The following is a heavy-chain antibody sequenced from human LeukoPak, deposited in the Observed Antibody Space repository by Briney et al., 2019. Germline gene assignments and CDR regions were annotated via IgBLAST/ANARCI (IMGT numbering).Heavy chain of an antibody. J-gene: IGHJ4*02. V-gene: IGHV3-23*01. CDR3: ARGPNSNWSGLDF. CDR1: GFTFSSYT. Sequence: GGSLRLSCAASGFTFSSYTMSWVRQAPGKGLEWVSAISDTGETTYYADSAKGRFTISRDNSNNTLYLQMNSLRAEDTAVYYCARGPNSNWSGLDFWGQGTLLTVSS. D-gene: IGHD6-6*01. CDR2: ISDTGETT.